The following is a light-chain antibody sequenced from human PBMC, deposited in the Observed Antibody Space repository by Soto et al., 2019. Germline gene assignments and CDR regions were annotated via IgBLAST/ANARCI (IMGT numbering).Light chain of an antibody. V-gene: IGKV3-11*01. CDR2: DAS. Sequence: EMVLTQSPATLSLSPGERATLSCRASQSIRHFLASYQQRPPQAPRLLLYDASNSATGIPTPFSGSGSETDFTLTISILQPADFAVYYCHQRTTWPPITFGPGTRLEI. J-gene: IGKJ5*01. CDR1: QSIRHF. CDR3: HQRTTWPPIT.